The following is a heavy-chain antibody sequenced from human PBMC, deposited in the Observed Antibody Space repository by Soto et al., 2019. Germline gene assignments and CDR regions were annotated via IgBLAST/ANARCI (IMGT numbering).Heavy chain of an antibody. CDR1: GFTFSSYG. CDR2: IWYDGSNK. D-gene: IGHD4-17*01. J-gene: IGHJ4*02. V-gene: IGHV3-33*01. Sequence: GGSLRLSCAASGFTFSSYGMHWVRQAPGKGLEWVAVIWYDGSNKYYADSVKGRFTISRDNSKNTLYLQMNSLRAEDTAVYYCARDLRNYGDYGVGDYWGQGTLVTVSS. CDR3: ARDLRNYGDYGVGDY.